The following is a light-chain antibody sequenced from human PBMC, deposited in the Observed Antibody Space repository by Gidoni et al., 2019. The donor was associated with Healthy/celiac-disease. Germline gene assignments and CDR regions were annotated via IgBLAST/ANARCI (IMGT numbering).Light chain of an antibody. CDR3: SSYTSSRIYG. J-gene: IGLJ1*01. V-gene: IGLV2-14*01. Sequence: SALTQPASLSVSPGPSLTISCTGTISDVGGYHYVSWYQQHPGKAPKLMIYDVRNRPSGVSNRFSGSKAGNTASMTISGRQAEDEAEYYCSSYTSSRIYGFGNGTKGTVL. CDR1: ISDVGGYHY. CDR2: DVR.